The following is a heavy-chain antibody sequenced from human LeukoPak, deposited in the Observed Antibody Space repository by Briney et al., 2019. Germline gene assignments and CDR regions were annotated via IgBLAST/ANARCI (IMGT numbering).Heavy chain of an antibody. CDR3: VRLRRNSDSSGYYYYYDY. CDR1: EFTFSSYS. J-gene: IGHJ4*02. D-gene: IGHD3-22*01. CDR2: INRGATYI. Sequence: PGGSLRLSCTVSEFTFSSYSVNWVRQAPGKGLEWVASINRGATYIYYADSMKGRFTISRDDAKSSLYLQMNSLRAEDTAVYYCVRLRRNSDSSGYYYYYDYWGQGILVTVSS. V-gene: IGHV3-21*01.